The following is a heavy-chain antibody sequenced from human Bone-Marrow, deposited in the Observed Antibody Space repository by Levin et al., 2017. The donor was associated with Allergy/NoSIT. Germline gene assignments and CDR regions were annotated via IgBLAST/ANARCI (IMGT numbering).Heavy chain of an antibody. D-gene: IGHD3-9*01. CDR3: ALVRWRYYSVSTGYYHGHLFDY. V-gene: IGHV4-61*03. Sequence: SETLSLTCAVSGASVNRGHYYWGWIRQSPGTGLEWIAYISNTGSTNDNPSLKSRVTMSIDTSTNDFSLRLTSVTAADTAMYYCALVRWRYYSVSTGYYHGHLFDYWGQGILVTVSS. CDR2: ISNTGST. J-gene: IGHJ4*02. CDR1: GASVNRGHYY.